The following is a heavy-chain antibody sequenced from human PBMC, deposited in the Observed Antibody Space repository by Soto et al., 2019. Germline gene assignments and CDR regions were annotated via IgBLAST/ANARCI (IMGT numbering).Heavy chain of an antibody. V-gene: IGHV3-23*01. CDR2: ISGSGGST. D-gene: IGHD3-22*01. Sequence: PGGSLRLSCASSGFTFSSYAMSWVRQAPGKGLEWVSAISGSGGSTYYADSVKGRFTISRDNSKNTLYLQMNSLRAEDTAVYYCARAGGTSYRTMIVVAPQADAFDIWGQGTMVTVS. CDR3: ARAGGTSYRTMIVVAPQADAFDI. J-gene: IGHJ3*02. CDR1: GFTFSSYA.